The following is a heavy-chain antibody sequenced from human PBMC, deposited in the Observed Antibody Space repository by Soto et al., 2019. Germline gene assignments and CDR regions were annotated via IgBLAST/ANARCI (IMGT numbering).Heavy chain of an antibody. CDR1: GFAFSDYW. CDR2: IRGDGSGS. Sequence: EVQLVESGGGLVQPGGSLTLSCSASGFAFSDYWMHWVRQAPGKGLVWVSRIRGDGSGSNYADSVKGRFTISRDNAKNTVYLQMNSLRAEDTAVYYCARVPTTSACMGIDYWGQGTLVTVSS. CDR3: ARVPTTSACMGIDY. D-gene: IGHD1-1*01. V-gene: IGHV3-74*01. J-gene: IGHJ4*02.